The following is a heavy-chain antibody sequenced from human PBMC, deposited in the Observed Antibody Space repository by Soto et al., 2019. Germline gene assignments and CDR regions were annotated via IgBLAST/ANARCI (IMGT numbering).Heavy chain of an antibody. CDR2: ISGSGDST. J-gene: IGHJ6*02. Sequence: EVQLLESGGGLVQPGGSLRLSCAASGFTFSSYAMSWVRQAPGKGLEWVSVISGSGDSTYYADSVRGRFTISRDNSKNTSYLQMNSLRAEDTAVYYCAKERNGAAAGPTKSYGMDVWGQGTTVTVSS. CDR1: GFTFSSYA. CDR3: AKERNGAAAGPTKSYGMDV. D-gene: IGHD6-13*01. V-gene: IGHV3-23*01.